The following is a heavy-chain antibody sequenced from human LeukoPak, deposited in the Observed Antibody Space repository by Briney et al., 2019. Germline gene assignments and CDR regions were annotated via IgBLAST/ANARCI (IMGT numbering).Heavy chain of an antibody. CDR3: AKERWLRFFDY. CDR2: ILYDGSDQ. CDR1: GFIFSNNS. J-gene: IGHJ4*02. V-gene: IGHV3-30*18. D-gene: IGHD5-24*01. Sequence: GGSLRLSCVTSGFIFSNNSWHWIRQAPGRGLEWVAAILYDGSDQYYADSVKGRFTISRDNSKDTLHLQMNSLRAEDTAVYYCAKERWLRFFDYWGQGTLVTVSS.